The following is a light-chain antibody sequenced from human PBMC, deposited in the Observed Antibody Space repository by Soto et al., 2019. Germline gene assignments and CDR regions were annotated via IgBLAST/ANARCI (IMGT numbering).Light chain of an antibody. CDR2: AAS. CDR3: QQGYTTPFT. Sequence: DIQMTQSPSSLSASVGDRITISCRASQSISNYLSWYQNKPGKAPRLLIFAASRLYYEDPSRVSGGGSGTDFNLTISSLQPDDFATYYCQQGYTTPFTFGGGTQVDI. V-gene: IGKV1-39*01. CDR1: QSISNY. J-gene: IGKJ4*01.